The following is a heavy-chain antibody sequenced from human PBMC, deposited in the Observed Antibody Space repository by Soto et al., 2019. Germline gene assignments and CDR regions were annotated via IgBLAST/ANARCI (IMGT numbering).Heavy chain of an antibody. J-gene: IGHJ1*01. CDR2: TSYDGTNK. D-gene: IGHD3-16*01. Sequence: QVQLVESGGGVVQPGTSLRVSCVASGFTFRSYVIHWVRQAPGKGLEWVALTSYDGTNKYYGDSVRGRFTISIDNSRNTVDLQRDSLRVEDTAVYYCARWGTTGGLDVWGQGTLVSVSS. CDR3: ARWGTTGGLDV. CDR1: GFTFRSYV. V-gene: IGHV3-30*19.